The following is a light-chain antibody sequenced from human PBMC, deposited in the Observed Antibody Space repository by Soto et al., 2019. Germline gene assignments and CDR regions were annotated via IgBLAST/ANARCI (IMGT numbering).Light chain of an antibody. CDR3: QQFSSYPLT. J-gene: IGKJ4*01. CDR2: DAS. CDR1: QTVRNNY. Sequence: EIVMTQSPATLSVPPGERSPPSCMAIQTVRNNYLAWYQQKPGQAPRLLIYDASSRATGIPDRFSGGGSGKDFTLNISRLETEDFEVYYCQQFSSYPLTFGGGTQLEIK. V-gene: IGKV3-20*01.